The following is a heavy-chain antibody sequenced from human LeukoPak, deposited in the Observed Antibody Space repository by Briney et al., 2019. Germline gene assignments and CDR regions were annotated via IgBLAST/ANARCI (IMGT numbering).Heavy chain of an antibody. Sequence: SETLSLTCAVYGGSFSGYYWRWIRQPPGKGLEWSGEINHSGSTNYNPSLKSRVTISVDTSKTQFSLKLSSVTAADTAVYYCARGLSVVVPAAILSPHWFDPWGQGTLVTVSS. CDR2: INHSGST. CDR1: GGSFSGYY. CDR3: ARGLSVVVPAAILSPHWFDP. J-gene: IGHJ5*02. V-gene: IGHV4-34*01. D-gene: IGHD2-2*01.